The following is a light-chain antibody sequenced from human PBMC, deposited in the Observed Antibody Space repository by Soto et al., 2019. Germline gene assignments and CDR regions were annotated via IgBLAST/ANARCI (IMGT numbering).Light chain of an antibody. V-gene: IGLV2-14*01. Sequence: QSALTQPASVSGSPGQSITISCTGTSSDVGRSNHVFWYQQHPGKAPKLIIYEASSRPSGVSNRFSGSKSGNTASLTISGLQAEDEADYYCSAHTYGALVFSGGTKVTVL. J-gene: IGLJ2*01. CDR3: SAHTYGALV. CDR2: EAS. CDR1: SSDVGRSNH.